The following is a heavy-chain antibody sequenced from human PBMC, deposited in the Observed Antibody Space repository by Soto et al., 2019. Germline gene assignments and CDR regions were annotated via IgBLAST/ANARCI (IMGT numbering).Heavy chain of an antibody. CDR3: ARARGYSGYDLCY. Sequence: QVQLVESGGGVVQPGRSLRLSCAASGFTFSSYAMHWVRQAPGKGMEWVAVISYDGSNKYYADSVKGRFTISRDNSKNTLYLQMNSLRAEDTAVYYCARARGYSGYDLCYWGQGTLVTVSS. J-gene: IGHJ4*02. CDR2: ISYDGSNK. CDR1: GFTFSSYA. V-gene: IGHV3-30-3*01. D-gene: IGHD5-12*01.